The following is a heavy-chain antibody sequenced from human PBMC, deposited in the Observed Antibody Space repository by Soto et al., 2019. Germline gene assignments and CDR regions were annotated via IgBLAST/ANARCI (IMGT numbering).Heavy chain of an antibody. D-gene: IGHD2-21*02. CDR1: GYTFTSYG. J-gene: IGHJ4*02. Sequence: GASVKVSCKASGYTFTSYGMHWVRQAPGQRLEWMGWINAGNGNTKYSQKFQGRVTITRDTSASTAYMELSSLRSEDTAVYSCARSIVVVTALDYWGQGTLVTVSS. V-gene: IGHV1-3*01. CDR3: ARSIVVVTALDY. CDR2: INAGNGNT.